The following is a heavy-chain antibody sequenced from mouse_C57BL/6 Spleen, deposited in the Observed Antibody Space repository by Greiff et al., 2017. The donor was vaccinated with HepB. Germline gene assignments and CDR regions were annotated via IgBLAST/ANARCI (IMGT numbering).Heavy chain of an antibody. CDR2: IDPSDSYT. D-gene: IGHD1-1*01. Sequence: VQLQQPGAELVMPGASVKLSCKASGYTFTSYWMHWVKQRPGQGLEWIGEIDPSDSYTNYNQKFKGKSTLTVDKSSSTAYMQLSSLTSEDSAVYYWARAGYYGSSLYAMDYWGQGTSVTFSS. J-gene: IGHJ4*01. CDR3: ARAGYYGSSLYAMDY. V-gene: IGHV1-69*01. CDR1: GYTFTSYW.